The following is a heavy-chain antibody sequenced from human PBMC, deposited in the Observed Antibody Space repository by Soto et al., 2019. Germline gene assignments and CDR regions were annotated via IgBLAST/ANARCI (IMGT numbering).Heavy chain of an antibody. D-gene: IGHD3-9*01. J-gene: IGHJ4*02. V-gene: IGHV4-4*07. Sequence: SETLSLTCTVSGRSMSGYYWSRIRQPAGERLEWIGRIYTSGTTDFNPSLKGRVTMSVDTSKNQFSLKLTSVTAADTALYYCAREDYYDTGYYVVWGQGTQVTVS. CDR1: GRSMSGYY. CDR2: IYTSGTT. CDR3: AREDYYDTGYYVV.